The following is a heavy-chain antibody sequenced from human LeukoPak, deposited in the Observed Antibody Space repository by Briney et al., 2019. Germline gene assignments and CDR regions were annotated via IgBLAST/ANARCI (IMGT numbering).Heavy chain of an antibody. V-gene: IGHV3-7*01. J-gene: IGHJ4*02. CDR2: IQQDGSAK. CDR1: GFTFSTSW. CDR3: ARFSLYDNSGYYSWLFDF. D-gene: IGHD3-22*01. Sequence: GGSLRLSCAASGFTFSTSWMSWVRQAPGKGLEWAANIQQDGSAKYYVDSVKGRFTISRDNAKNSLYLQMNSLRAEDTAVYYCARFSLYDNSGYYSWLFDFWGQGTLVTVSS.